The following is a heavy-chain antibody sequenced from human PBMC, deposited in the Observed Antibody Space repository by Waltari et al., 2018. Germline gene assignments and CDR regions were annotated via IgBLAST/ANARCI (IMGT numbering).Heavy chain of an antibody. CDR3: ARRAGRMGIAVANFDY. D-gene: IGHD6-19*01. Sequence: QVQLQESGPGLVKPSETLSLTCAVSGYSISSGYSWGWIRQPPGKGLEWIGSIYHSGSTYYNPSLKSRVTISVDTSKNQFSLKLSSVTAADTAVYYCARRAGRMGIAVANFDYWGQGTLVTVSS. CDR1: GYSISSGYS. CDR2: IYHSGST. J-gene: IGHJ4*02. V-gene: IGHV4-38-2*01.